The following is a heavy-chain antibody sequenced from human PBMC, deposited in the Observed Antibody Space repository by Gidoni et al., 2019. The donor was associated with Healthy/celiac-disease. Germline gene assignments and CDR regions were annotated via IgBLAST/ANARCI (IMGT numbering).Heavy chain of an antibody. V-gene: IGHV3-64D*06. CDR1: VFPFSSYA. J-gene: IGHJ4*02. CDR2: ISSNGGSI. CDR3: VKDQGTVTPLFDY. D-gene: IGHD4-17*01. Sequence: DVQLVASGGGFVQPGGSLILSFSASVFPFSSYAMHWVRQAPGKGLEYVSAISSNGGSIYYADDVKVRFTISRDNSKKTLYLQMSSLRAEDTVVYYCVKDQGTVTPLFDYWGQGTLVTVSS.